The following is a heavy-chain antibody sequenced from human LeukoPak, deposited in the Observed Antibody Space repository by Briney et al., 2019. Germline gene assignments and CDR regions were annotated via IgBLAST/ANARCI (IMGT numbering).Heavy chain of an antibody. J-gene: IGHJ5*02. CDR1: GGSISSSSYY. V-gene: IGHV4-39*07. CDR3: ARDWVPVYARSLYNWFDP. CDR2: INHSGST. Sequence: SETLSLTCTVSGGSISSSSYYWGWIRQPPGKGLEWIGEINHSGSTNYNPSLKSRVTISVDTSKNQFSLKLSSVTAADTAVYYCARDWVPVYARSLYNWFDPWGQGTLVTVSS. D-gene: IGHD2-8*01.